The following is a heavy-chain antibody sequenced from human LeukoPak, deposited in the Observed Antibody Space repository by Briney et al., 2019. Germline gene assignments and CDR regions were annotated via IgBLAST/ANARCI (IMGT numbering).Heavy chain of an antibody. CDR2: ISAYNGNT. V-gene: IGHV1-18*01. Sequence: ISAYNGNTNYAQKLQGRVTMTTDTSTSTAYMELRSLRSDDTAVYYCARFVDIVATEFDYWGQGTLVTVSS. CDR3: ARFVDIVATEFDY. D-gene: IGHD5-12*01. J-gene: IGHJ4*02.